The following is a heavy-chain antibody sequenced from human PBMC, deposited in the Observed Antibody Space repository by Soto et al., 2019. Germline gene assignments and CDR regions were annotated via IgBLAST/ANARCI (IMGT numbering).Heavy chain of an antibody. Sequence: SQTLPLPCTVSDGSINIREHNWIWIRQPPGKGLEWIGYIYHTGRTYYNPSLKSRLIISVDTSKNQFSLKLSSVTAADTAVYYCARYTKGDDSDYWGQGNLVTGSS. V-gene: IGHV4-30-4*01. CDR2: IYHTGRT. CDR1: DGSINIREHN. CDR3: ARYTKGDDSDY. J-gene: IGHJ4*02. D-gene: IGHD2-8*01.